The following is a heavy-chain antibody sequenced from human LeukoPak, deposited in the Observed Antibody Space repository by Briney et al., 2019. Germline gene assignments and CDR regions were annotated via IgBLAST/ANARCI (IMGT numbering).Heavy chain of an antibody. CDR1: GYTFTDYY. D-gene: IGHD3-22*01. CDR3: ARVIDSSGYHWHSYDY. Sequence: ASVKVSCKASGYTFTDYYIHWVRQAPGQGLEWVGWSNPNSGGTNYAQKFQGRVTMTRDMSISTAYMELSRVRSDDTAVYYCARVIDSSGYHWHSYDYWGQGTLVTVSS. V-gene: IGHV1-2*02. J-gene: IGHJ4*02. CDR2: SNPNSGGT.